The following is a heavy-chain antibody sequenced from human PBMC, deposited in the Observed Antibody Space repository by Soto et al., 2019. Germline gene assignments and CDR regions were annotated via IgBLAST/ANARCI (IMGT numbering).Heavy chain of an antibody. CDR2: IYTSGST. CDR3: ARARNSSWYRGGQNYFDY. CDR1: GGSISSYY. Sequence: QVQLQESGPGLVKPSETLSLTCTVSGGSISSYYWSWIRQPAGKGLEWIGRIYTSGSTNYNPSLKSRVTMSVDPSKNQFSLKLSSVTAADTAVYYCARARNSSWYRGGQNYFDYWGQGTLVTVSS. D-gene: IGHD6-13*01. J-gene: IGHJ4*02. V-gene: IGHV4-4*07.